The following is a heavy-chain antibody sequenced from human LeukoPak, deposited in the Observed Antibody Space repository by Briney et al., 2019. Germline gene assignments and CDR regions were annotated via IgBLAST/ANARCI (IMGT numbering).Heavy chain of an antibody. CDR2: IYHSGST. Sequence: PSGTLSLTCAVSGGSISSSNWWSWVRQPPGKGLEWIGEIYHSGSTNYNPSLKSRVTISVDKSKNQFSLKLSSVTAADMAVYYCARAQDIVVVPAASPGAFDIWGQGTMVTVSS. V-gene: IGHV4-4*02. D-gene: IGHD2-2*01. CDR3: ARAQDIVVVPAASPGAFDI. CDR1: GGSISSSNW. J-gene: IGHJ3*02.